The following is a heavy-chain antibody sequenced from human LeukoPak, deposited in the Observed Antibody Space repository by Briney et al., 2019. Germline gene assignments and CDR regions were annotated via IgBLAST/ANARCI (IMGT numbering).Heavy chain of an antibody. V-gene: IGHV4-39*07. J-gene: IGHJ4*02. Sequence: SETLSLTCTVSGDSISSSSSYWGWIRQPPGEGLEWIGSIYYSGSTYYNTSLKSRVTISVDTSKNQFSLKLSSVTAADTAVYYCAREGARGHTAMVPFDYWGQGTLVTVSS. CDR2: IYYSGST. CDR1: GDSISSSSSY. CDR3: AREGARGHTAMVPFDY. D-gene: IGHD5-18*01.